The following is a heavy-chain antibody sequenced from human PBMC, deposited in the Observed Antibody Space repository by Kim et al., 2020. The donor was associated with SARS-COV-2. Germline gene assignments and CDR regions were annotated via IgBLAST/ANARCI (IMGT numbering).Heavy chain of an antibody. V-gene: IGHV3-23*01. CDR2: T. J-gene: IGHJ6*03. D-gene: IGHD3-3*02. Sequence: TYYADSVKGRFTLSRDNSRNMIYLQMNSLGAEDTAIYYCAKAFDYYYMDVWGKGTTVIVSS. CDR3: AKAFDYYYMDV.